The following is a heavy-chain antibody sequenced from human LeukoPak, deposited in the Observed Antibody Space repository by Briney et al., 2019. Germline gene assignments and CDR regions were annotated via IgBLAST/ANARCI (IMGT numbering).Heavy chain of an antibody. CDR1: GFTVSSNY. D-gene: IGHD6-6*01. V-gene: IGHV3-66*01. J-gene: IGHJ1*01. CDR3: ARDLSSSPTAYLHH. CDR2: IYSGGST. Sequence: GGSLRLSCAASGFTVSSNYMSWVRQAPGKGLEWVSVIYSGGSTYYADSVKGRFTISRDNSKNTLYLQMNSLRAEDTAVYYCARDLSSSPTAYLHHWGQGTLVTVSS.